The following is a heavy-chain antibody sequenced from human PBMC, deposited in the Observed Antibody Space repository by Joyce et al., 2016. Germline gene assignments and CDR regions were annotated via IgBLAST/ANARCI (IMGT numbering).Heavy chain of an antibody. Sequence: QVQLVQSGAEVKKSGASVKVSCKASGYTFPTYGITWVRQAPGQGLEWLGWVSADNGKTNYAQKLQGRVTMTTETSTSTAYMELRRLRSDDTAVYYCARAFSKYYDSSYFDYWGQGTLVTVSS. CDR3: ARAFSKYYDSSYFDY. CDR2: VSADNGKT. CDR1: GYTFPTYG. J-gene: IGHJ4*02. D-gene: IGHD3-22*01. V-gene: IGHV1-18*01.